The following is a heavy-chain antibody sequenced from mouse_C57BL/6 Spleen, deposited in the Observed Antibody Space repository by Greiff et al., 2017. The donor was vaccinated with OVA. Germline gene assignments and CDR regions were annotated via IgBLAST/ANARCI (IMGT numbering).Heavy chain of an antibody. V-gene: IGHV1-59*01. Sequence: QVQLQQPGAELVRPGTSVKLSCKASGYTFTSYWMHWVKQRPGQRLEWIGVIDPSDSYTNYNQKFKGKATLTVDTSSSTAYMQLSSLTSEDSAVYYCARRIYDLYYFDYWGQGTTLTVSS. CDR3: ARRIYDLYYFDY. J-gene: IGHJ2*01. D-gene: IGHD2-3*01. CDR2: IDPSDSYT. CDR1: GYTFTSYW.